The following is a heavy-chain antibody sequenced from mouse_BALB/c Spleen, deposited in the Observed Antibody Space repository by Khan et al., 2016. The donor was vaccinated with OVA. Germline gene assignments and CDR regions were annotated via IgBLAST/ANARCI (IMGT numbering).Heavy chain of an antibody. V-gene: IGHV2-6-4*01. CDR1: GFSLSRYN. CDR2: IWGGGGT. CDR3: ARAYYRYDVYYAMDY. Sequence: QVQLKQSGPGLVAPSQSLSITCTASGFSLSRYNIHWVRQPPGKGLEWLGMIWGGGGTDYNSTLKSRLSISKDNSKSQDYLKMNSLQTDDTAVYYCARAYYRYDVYYAMDYWGQGTSVTVSS. D-gene: IGHD2-14*01. J-gene: IGHJ4*01.